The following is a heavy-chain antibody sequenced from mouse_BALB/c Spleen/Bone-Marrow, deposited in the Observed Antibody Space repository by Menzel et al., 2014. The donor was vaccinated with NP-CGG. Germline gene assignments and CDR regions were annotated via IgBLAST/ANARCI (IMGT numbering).Heavy chain of an antibody. CDR2: INPDSSTI. D-gene: IGHD1-1*01. CDR1: GFDFSRYW. J-gene: IGHJ1*01. V-gene: IGHV4-1*02. Sequence: EVQLQESGGGLGQPGGSLRLSCAASGFDFSRYWMSWVRQAPGKGLEWIGEINPDSSTINYTPSLKDKFIISRDNAKKTLYLQVSKVRSEDTALYYCARLNYYGNLFVLGAGTTVTVSS. CDR3: ARLNYYGNLFV.